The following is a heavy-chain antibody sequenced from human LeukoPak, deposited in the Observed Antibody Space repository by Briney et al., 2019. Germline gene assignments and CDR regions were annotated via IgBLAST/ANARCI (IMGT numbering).Heavy chain of an antibody. D-gene: IGHD3-16*01. CDR1: GGSISSYC. Sequence: PSETLSLTCTVSGGSISSYCWSWLRQPPGKGLEWIGYIYYSGSTNYNPSLKSRVTISVDTSKNQFSLKLSSVTAADTAVYYCARGIKAWGTRGSYADYWGQGTLVTVSS. CDR3: ARGIKAWGTRGSYADY. V-gene: IGHV4-59*01. CDR2: IYYSGST. J-gene: IGHJ4*02.